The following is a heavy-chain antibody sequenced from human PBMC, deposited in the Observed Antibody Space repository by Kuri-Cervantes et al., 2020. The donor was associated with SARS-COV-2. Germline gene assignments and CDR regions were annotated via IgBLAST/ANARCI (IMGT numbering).Heavy chain of an antibody. V-gene: IGHV1-69*01. CDR3: AIRQNWNVGENWFDP. D-gene: IGHD1-1*01. J-gene: IGHJ5*02. CDR2: IIPIFGSA. Sequence: GGSLRLSCKASGGTFRGYAVSWVRQAPGQGLEYMGGIIPIFGSANYAQKFEGRVTITADESTTIVYMELSGLTSEDTAVYYCAIRQNWNVGENWFDPWGPGTLVTVSS. CDR1: GGTFRGYA.